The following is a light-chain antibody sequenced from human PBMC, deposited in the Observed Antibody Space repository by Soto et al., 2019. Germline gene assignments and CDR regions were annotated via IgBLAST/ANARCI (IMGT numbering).Light chain of an antibody. CDR1: SSNIGNNY. Sequence: QSVVTQPPSVSGAPGQKVTISCSGSSSNIGNNYVFWYQQLPGTAPKLLIYDNNKRPSGVPDRFSGSKSGTSATLGITGLQTGDEADYYCGTWDSSLSALVFGGGTKLTVL. CDR2: DNN. J-gene: IGLJ2*01. V-gene: IGLV1-51*02. CDR3: GTWDSSLSALV.